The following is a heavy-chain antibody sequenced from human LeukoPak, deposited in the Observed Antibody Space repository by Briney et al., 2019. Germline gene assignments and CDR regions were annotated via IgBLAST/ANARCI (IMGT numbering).Heavy chain of an antibody. CDR1: GFPFIEYS. V-gene: IGHV3-48*01. CDR3: ARDHNYAFDN. Sequence: GGSLRLSCTASGFPFIEYSMNWVRQVPGKGLEWISYIGIDSGNTKYADSVRGRFTISADKAKNSLYLQMNGLRVEDTAVYYCARDHNYAFDNWGQGTLVSVAS. D-gene: IGHD1-1*01. CDR2: IGIDSGNT. J-gene: IGHJ4*02.